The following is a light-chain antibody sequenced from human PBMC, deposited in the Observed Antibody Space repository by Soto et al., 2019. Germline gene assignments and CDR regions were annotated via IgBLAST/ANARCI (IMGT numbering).Light chain of an antibody. V-gene: IGLV2-23*01. CDR2: QGY. CDR1: SSVVGKYNL. Sequence: QSVRTQPASVSGSPGQSITISCTGTSSVVGKYNLVSWYQQHPGKAPKVMILQGYKRPSGVSNRFSGSKFGNTASLTISGLPAEDEAEYYCCAYAATYTYVFGTGTKVTVL. CDR3: CAYAATYTYV. J-gene: IGLJ1*01.